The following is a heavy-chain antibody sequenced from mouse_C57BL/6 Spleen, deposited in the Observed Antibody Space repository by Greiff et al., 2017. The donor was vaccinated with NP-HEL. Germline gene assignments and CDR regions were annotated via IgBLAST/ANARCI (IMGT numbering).Heavy chain of an antibody. Sequence: QVQLQQSGAELVRPGASVKLSCKASGYTFTDYYINWVKQRPGQGLEWIARIYPGSGNTYYNEKFKGKATVTAEKSSSTAYMQLSSLITEDSAVYFCARDYYGGDWDFDVWGTGTTVTVSS. CDR2: IYPGSGNT. CDR1: GYTFTDYY. V-gene: IGHV1-76*01. J-gene: IGHJ1*03. D-gene: IGHD1-2*01. CDR3: ARDYYGGDWDFDV.